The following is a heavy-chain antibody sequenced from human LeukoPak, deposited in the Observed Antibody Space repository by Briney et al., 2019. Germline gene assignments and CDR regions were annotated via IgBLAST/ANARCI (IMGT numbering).Heavy chain of an antibody. J-gene: IGHJ4*02. CDR2: ISWNSGSI. Sequence: GGSLRLSCAASGFIFDDYAMHWVRQAPGKGLEWVSGISWNSGSIGYADSVKGRFTISRDNAKNSLYLQMNSLRAEDTALYYCAKDKFMAAAGYFDYWGQGTLVTVSS. CDR1: GFIFDDYA. D-gene: IGHD6-13*01. CDR3: AKDKFMAAAGYFDY. V-gene: IGHV3-9*01.